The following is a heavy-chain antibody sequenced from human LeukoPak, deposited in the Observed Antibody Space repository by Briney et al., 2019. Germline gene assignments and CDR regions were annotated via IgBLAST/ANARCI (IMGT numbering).Heavy chain of an antibody. J-gene: IGHJ3*02. CDR3: ERDGSGSYYRDAFDI. Sequence: SETLSLTRTVSGGSISSGGYYWSWIRQHPGKGLEWIGYIYYSGSTYYNPSLKSRVTISVDTSKNQFSLKLSSVTAADTAVYYCERDGSGSYYRDAFDIWGQGTMVTVSS. CDR1: GGSISSGGYY. V-gene: IGHV4-31*03. CDR2: IYYSGST. D-gene: IGHD3-10*01.